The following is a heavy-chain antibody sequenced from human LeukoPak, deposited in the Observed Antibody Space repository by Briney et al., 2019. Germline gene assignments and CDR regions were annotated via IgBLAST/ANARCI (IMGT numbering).Heavy chain of an antibody. CDR3: ARHSGYSSGWYLYDAFDI. Sequence: SETLSLTCTVSGGSISSYYWSWIRQPPGKGPEWIGYIYYSGSTNYNPSLKSRVTISVDTSKNQFSLKLSSVTAADTAVYYCARHSGYSSGWYLYDAFDIWGQGTMVTVSS. CDR1: GGSISSYY. V-gene: IGHV4-59*08. CDR2: IYYSGST. D-gene: IGHD6-19*01. J-gene: IGHJ3*02.